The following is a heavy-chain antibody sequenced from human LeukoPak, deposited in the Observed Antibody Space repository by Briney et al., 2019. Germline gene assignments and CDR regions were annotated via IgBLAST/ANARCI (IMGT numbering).Heavy chain of an antibody. D-gene: IGHD3-22*01. J-gene: IGHJ4*02. V-gene: IGHV5-51*01. Sequence: GESLKISCKGSGYSFTSYWLGWVRQMPGKGLEWMGIIYPGDSDTRYSPSFQGQVTISADKSISTAYLQWSSLKASDTAMYYCARPRSSGYYPYYFDYWGQGTLVTVSS. CDR2: IYPGDSDT. CDR1: GYSFTSYW. CDR3: ARPRSSGYYPYYFDY.